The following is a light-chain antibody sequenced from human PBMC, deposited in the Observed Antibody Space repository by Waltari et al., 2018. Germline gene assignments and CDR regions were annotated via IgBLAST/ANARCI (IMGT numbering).Light chain of an antibody. V-gene: IGLV1-40*01. CDR2: GNN. CDR3: HSFDTSLSDGVV. Sequence: QSMLTPPPSVSGAPRQRVTLSCPGSRPNLRSGPDVHLYQVFPGTGPKLLIYGNNNRPSGVPDRFSGSKSGTSASLTITGLQAEDEADYYCHSFDTSLSDGVVFGGGTKVTVL. CDR1: RPNLRSGPD. J-gene: IGLJ3*02.